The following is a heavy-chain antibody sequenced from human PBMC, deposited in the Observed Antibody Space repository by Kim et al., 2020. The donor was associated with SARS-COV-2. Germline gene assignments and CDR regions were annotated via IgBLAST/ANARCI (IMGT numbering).Heavy chain of an antibody. V-gene: IGHV4-31*03. Sequence: SETLSLTCTVSGGSISSGGYYWSWIRQHPGKGLEWIGYIYYSGSTYYNPSLKSRVTISVDTSKNQFSLKLSSVTAASTAVYYCARAGGGTMIVVVIGAFDMWGQGTKVTVSS. CDR1: GGSISSGGYY. CDR2: IYYSGST. D-gene: IGHD3-22*01. J-gene: IGHJ3*02. CDR3: ARAGGGTMIVVVIGAFDM.